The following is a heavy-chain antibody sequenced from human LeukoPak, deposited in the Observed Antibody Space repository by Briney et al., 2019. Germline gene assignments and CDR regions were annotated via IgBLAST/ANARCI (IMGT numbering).Heavy chain of an antibody. CDR2: VNPKSGVT. J-gene: IGHJ4*02. V-gene: IGHV1-2*02. Sequence: ASVKVSCKASGYTFTGYYIHWVRQAPGQGLEWMGSVNPKSGVTDYAQKFQGRITLTRDTSSSTAYMELSSLRSEDTAVYYCARSSVVTAMVHLEYWGQGTLVTVSS. D-gene: IGHD2-21*02. CDR3: ARSSVVTAMVHLEY. CDR1: GYTFTGYY.